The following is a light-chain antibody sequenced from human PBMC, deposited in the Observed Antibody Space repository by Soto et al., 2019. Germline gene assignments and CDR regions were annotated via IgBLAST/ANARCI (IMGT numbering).Light chain of an antibody. J-gene: IGKJ5*01. V-gene: IGKV3-11*01. Sequence: EIVLTQSPATLSLSPGERATLSCRASQSVSSYLAWYQQKPGQAPRLLIYDASNRATGIPARFSGSGSGTDFTLPISSLEPEDLAVYYCQQRSNQITFGQGTRLEIK. CDR2: DAS. CDR1: QSVSSY. CDR3: QQRSNQIT.